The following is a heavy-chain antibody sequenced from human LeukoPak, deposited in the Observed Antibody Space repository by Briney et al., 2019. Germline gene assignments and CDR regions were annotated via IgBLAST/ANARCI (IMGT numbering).Heavy chain of an antibody. V-gene: IGHV1-18*01. CDR2: ISAYNGNT. CDR3: ARDEAAAGKYSYYYMDV. CDR1: GYTFTSYG. D-gene: IGHD6-13*01. J-gene: IGHJ6*03. Sequence: ASVKVSCKASGYTFTSYGISWVRQAPGQGLEWMGWISAYNGNTNYAQKLQGRVTMTTDTSTSTAYMELRSLRSEDTAVYYCARDEAAAGKYSYYYMDVWGKGTTVTVSS.